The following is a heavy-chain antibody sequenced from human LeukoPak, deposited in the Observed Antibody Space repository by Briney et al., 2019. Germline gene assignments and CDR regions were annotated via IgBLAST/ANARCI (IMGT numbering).Heavy chain of an antibody. CDR2: IYTSGST. Sequence: PSETLSLTCTVSGGSISSGSYYWSWIRQPAGKGLEWIGRIYTSGSTNYNPSLKSRVTISGDTSKNQFSLKLNSVTAADTAVYYCARLLRPRYYYYYMDVWGKGTTVTISS. V-gene: IGHV4-61*02. CDR1: GGSISSGSYY. J-gene: IGHJ6*03. CDR3: ARLLRPRYYYYYMDV.